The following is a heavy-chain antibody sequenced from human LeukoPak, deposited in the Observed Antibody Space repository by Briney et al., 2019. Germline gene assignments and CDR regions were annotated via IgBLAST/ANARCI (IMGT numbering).Heavy chain of an antibody. Sequence: SETLSLTCTVSGGSISSGDYYWSWLRQPPGKGPEWIGYIYYSGSTYYNPSLKSRVTISVDTSKNQFSLKLSSVTAADTAVYYCAREVSRWPYYFDYWGQGTLVTVSS. V-gene: IGHV4-30-4*01. D-gene: IGHD4-23*01. J-gene: IGHJ4*02. CDR3: AREVSRWPYYFDY. CDR1: GGSISSGDYY. CDR2: IYYSGST.